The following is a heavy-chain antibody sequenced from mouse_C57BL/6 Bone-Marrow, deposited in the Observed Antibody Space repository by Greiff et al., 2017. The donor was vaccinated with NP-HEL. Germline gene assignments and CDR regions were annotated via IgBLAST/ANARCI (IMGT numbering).Heavy chain of an antibody. V-gene: IGHV1-64*01. J-gene: IGHJ2*01. CDR1: GYTFTSYW. CDR3: ARSLFITTVVATGDY. Sequence: QVQLQQPGAELVKPGASVKLSCKASGYTFTSYWMHWVKQRPGQGLEWIGMIHPNSGSTNYNEKFKSKATLTVDKSSSTAYMQLSCLTSEDSAVYYCARSLFITTVVATGDYWGQGTTLTVSS. CDR2: IHPNSGST. D-gene: IGHD1-1*01.